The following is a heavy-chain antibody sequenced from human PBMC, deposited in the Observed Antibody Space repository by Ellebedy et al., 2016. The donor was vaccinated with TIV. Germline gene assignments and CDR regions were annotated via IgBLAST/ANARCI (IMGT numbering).Heavy chain of an antibody. D-gene: IGHD2-15*01. Sequence: PGGSLRLSCTASGFTFGDFAMTWFRQAPGKGLEWVAFIRSKAYGGATHYAASVWGRFIISRDDSTGIAYLQMNSLNTEDTAVYYCARENFEVMIAGELTHYYGMDVWGQGTTVTVAS. CDR2: IRSKAYGGAT. J-gene: IGHJ6*02. V-gene: IGHV3-49*03. CDR3: ARENFEVMIAGELTHYYGMDV. CDR1: GFTFGDFA.